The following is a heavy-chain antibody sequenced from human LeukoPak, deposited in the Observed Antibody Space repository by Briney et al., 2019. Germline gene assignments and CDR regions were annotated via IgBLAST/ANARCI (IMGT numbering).Heavy chain of an antibody. D-gene: IGHD1-26*01. Sequence: SETLSLTCTVSGGSISGYYWSWIRQPPGKGLEWIGYIYYSGSTNYNPSLKSRVTISVDTSKNQFSLKLSSVTAADTAVYYCARGDSGSYSSYFDYWGQGTLVTVSS. CDR1: GGSISGYY. CDR2: IYYSGST. V-gene: IGHV4-59*01. CDR3: ARGDSGSYSSYFDY. J-gene: IGHJ4*02.